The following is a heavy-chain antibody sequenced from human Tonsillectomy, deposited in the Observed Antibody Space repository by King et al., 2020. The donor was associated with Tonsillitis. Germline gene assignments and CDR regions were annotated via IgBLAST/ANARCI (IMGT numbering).Heavy chain of an antibody. CDR2: IYPGDSDT. V-gene: IGHV5-51*01. D-gene: IGHD2-2*02. Sequence: QLVQSGAEVKKPGESLKISCQGSGYSFTSYWIGWVRQMPGKGLEWMGIIYPGDSDTRYSPSFQGQVTISVDKSIRTAYLQWTSLKASDTAMYYCARLYTSWPFGLDVWGQGTTVTVSS. J-gene: IGHJ6*02. CDR1: GYSFTSYW. CDR3: ARLYTSWPFGLDV.